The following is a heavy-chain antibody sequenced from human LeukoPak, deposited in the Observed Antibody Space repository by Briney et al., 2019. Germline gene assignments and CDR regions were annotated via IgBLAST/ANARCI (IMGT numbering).Heavy chain of an antibody. V-gene: IGHV6-1*01. Sequence: SQTLSLTCAISGASVSSNSAAWNWIRQSPSRGLEWLGRTYYSAKWYNDYAVSVKSRITITPDTSKNQFSLQLNSVTPEDTAVYYCARGPTWDDISYLDYWGQGTLVTVSS. J-gene: IGHJ4*02. CDR3: ARGPTWDDISYLDY. D-gene: IGHD3-9*01. CDR1: GASVSSNSAA. CDR2: TYYSAKWYN.